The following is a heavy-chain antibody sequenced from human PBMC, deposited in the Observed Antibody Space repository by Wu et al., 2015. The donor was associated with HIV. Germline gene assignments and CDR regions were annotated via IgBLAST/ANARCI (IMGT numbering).Heavy chain of an antibody. CDR2: LNPSSGST. V-gene: IGHV1-46*01. Sequence: QVQLMQSGAEVRTPGASVKVSCKASGYSFTTHYLHWVRQAPGQGLEWMGILNPSSGSTGYAQKFQARVTMTRDTSISTAYMELSRLRSDDTAVYYCARDMGHEGRQWLVQPGAFDIWGQGTMVTVSS. D-gene: IGHD6-19*01. J-gene: IGHJ3*02. CDR1: GYSFTTHY. CDR3: ARDMGHEGRQWLVQPGAFDI.